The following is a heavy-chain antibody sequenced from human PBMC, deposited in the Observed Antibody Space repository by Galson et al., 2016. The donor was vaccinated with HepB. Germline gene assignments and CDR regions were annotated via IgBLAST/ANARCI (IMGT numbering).Heavy chain of an antibody. D-gene: IGHD2-15*01. J-gene: IGHJ5*02. Sequence: SLRLSCAASGFIFSNYAMSWVRQAPGKGLEWVSLISGSGSSTFYADSVKGRFTLSRDNSKNTLYLQMNSLRAEDTAVYYCAKRYCSGGSCYHVDHWGQGTLVTVSS. CDR1: GFIFSNYA. CDR3: AKRYCSGGSCYHVDH. V-gene: IGHV3-23*01. CDR2: ISGSGSST.